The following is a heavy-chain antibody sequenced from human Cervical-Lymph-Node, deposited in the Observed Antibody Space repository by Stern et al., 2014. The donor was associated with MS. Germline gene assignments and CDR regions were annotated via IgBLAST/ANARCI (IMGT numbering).Heavy chain of an antibody. CDR1: GFTFSSSG. CDR3: AREGGNTAEYFQH. Sequence: VQLVQSGGGVVQPGRSLRLSCAASGFTFSSSGMHWVRQAPGKGLEWLAIIYYDGSNRYYADSVKGRFTISRYNSKNTLYLQMNSLRAEDTAVYYCAREGGNTAEYFQHWGQGTLVTVSS. D-gene: IGHD4-23*01. CDR2: IYYDGSNR. J-gene: IGHJ1*01. V-gene: IGHV3-33*01.